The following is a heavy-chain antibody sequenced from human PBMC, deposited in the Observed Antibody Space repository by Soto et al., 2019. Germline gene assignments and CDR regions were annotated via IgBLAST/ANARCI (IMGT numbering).Heavy chain of an antibody. V-gene: IGHV1-46*01. D-gene: IGHD6-13*01. CDR1: GYTFTSYY. J-gene: IGHJ2*01. CDR2: INPSGGST. CDR3: ARDPEIAATPGYWYFDL. Sequence: QVQLVQSGAEVKKPGASVKVSCKASGYTFTSYYMHWVRQAPGQGLEWMGIINPSGGSTSYAQKFQGRVTMTRDTSTSTVYMELSSLRSEDTAVYYCARDPEIAATPGYWYFDLWGRGTLVTVSS.